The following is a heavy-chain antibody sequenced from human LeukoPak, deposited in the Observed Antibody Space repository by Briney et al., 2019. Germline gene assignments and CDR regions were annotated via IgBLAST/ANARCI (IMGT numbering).Heavy chain of an antibody. Sequence: SVKVSCKASGGTFSSYAISWVRQAPGQGLEWMGGIIPIFGTANYAQKFQGRVTITADKSTSTAYMELSSLGSEDTAVYYCARGERWLQFPSWDVWGKGTTVTVSS. V-gene: IGHV1-69*06. J-gene: IGHJ6*04. CDR3: ARGERWLQFPSWDV. D-gene: IGHD5-24*01. CDR2: IIPIFGTA. CDR1: GGTFSSYA.